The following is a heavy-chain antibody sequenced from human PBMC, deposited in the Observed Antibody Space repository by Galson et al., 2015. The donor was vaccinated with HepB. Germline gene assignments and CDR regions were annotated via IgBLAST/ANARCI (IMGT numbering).Heavy chain of an antibody. CDR2: LSYHEINK. CDR1: GFTFSAYA. Sequence: SLRLSCAASGFTFSAYAMHWVRQAPGKGLEWVAILSYHEINKYYADSVKGRFTISRDNSKNTLYLQMNSLRAEDTAVYYCVRDHRNGDYPQGEPFDYWGQGTLVTVSS. CDR3: VRDHRNGDYPQGEPFDY. D-gene: IGHD4-17*01. V-gene: IGHV3-30*04. J-gene: IGHJ4*02.